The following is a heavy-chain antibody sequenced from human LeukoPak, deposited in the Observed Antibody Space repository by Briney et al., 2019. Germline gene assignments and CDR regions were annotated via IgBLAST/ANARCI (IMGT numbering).Heavy chain of an antibody. CDR1: GFTFNRCW. CDR2: INPDGRDT. CDR3: TSWGDTTAEYFQR. Sequence: AGGSLRLSCVVSGFTFNRCWMNWVRQAPGKGLEWVAHINPDGRDTYYVDSVKGRFTISRDNAQNSMYLQMNSLRVEDTAVYYCTSWGDTTAEYFQRWGQGTPVTVSS. D-gene: IGHD2-21*02. J-gene: IGHJ1*01. V-gene: IGHV3-7*01.